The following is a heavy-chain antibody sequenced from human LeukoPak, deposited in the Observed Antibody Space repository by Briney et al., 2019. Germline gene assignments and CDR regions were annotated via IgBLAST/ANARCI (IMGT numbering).Heavy chain of an antibody. CDR2: MNPNSGNT. J-gene: IGHJ5*02. D-gene: IGHD5-12*01. CDR1: GYTFTSYD. Sequence: GASVKVSCKASGYTFTSYDINWVRQATRQGLEWMGWMNPNSGNTGYAQKFQGRVTITRNTSISTAYMELSSLRSEDTAVYYCARGAPDIVATGASWFDPWGQGTLVTVSS. V-gene: IGHV1-8*03. CDR3: ARGAPDIVATGASWFDP.